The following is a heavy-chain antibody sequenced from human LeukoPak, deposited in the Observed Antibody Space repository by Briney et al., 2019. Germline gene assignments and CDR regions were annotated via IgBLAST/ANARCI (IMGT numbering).Heavy chain of an antibody. V-gene: IGHV1-2*02. CDR1: GYTFTGYY. CDR3: ARNFDWLLPDAFDI. D-gene: IGHD3-9*01. Sequence: GASVKVSCKASGYTFTGYYMHWVRQAPGQGLEWMGWINPNSGGTNYAQKFQGRVTMTRDTSISTAYMELSRLRSDDTAVYYCARNFDWLLPDAFDIWGQGTMVTVSS. CDR2: INPNSGGT. J-gene: IGHJ3*02.